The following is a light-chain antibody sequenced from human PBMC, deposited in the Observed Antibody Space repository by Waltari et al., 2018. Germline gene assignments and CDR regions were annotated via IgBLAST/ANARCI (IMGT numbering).Light chain of an antibody. CDR3: SSYTSSSTPYV. Sequence: QSALTQPASVSGSPGQSITISCTGASSDVGGYNYVSWDQHHPGKAPKLMIYEVSNRPSGFSNRFSGSKSCNTASLTIAGLQAEDEADYYCSSYTSSSTPYVFGTGTKVTVL. CDR2: EVS. CDR1: SSDVGGYNY. V-gene: IGLV2-14*01. J-gene: IGLJ1*01.